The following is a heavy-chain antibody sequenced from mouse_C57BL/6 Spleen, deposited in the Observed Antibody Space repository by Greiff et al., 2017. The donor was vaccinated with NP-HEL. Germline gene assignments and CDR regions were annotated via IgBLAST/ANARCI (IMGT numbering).Heavy chain of an antibody. CDR3: ARSITTVVARGNFDV. CDR2: IHPNSGST. CDR1: GYTFTSYW. J-gene: IGHJ1*03. V-gene: IGHV1-64*01. D-gene: IGHD1-1*01. Sequence: QVQLKQPGAELVKPGASVKLSCKASGYTFTSYWMHWVQQRPGQGLEWIGMIHPNSGSTNYNEKFKSKATLTVDKSSSTAYMQLSSLTSEDSAVYYCARSITTVVARGNFDVWGTGTTVTVSS.